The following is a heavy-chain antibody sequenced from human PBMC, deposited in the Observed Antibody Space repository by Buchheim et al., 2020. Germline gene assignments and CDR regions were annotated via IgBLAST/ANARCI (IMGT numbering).Heavy chain of an antibody. CDR2: INHSGST. J-gene: IGHJ6*02. CDR1: GGSFSGYY. V-gene: IGHV4-34*01. Sequence: QVQLQQWGAGLLKPSETLSLTCAVYGGSFSGYYWSWIRQPPGKGLEWIGEINHSGSTNYNPSLKSRVTISVDTSKNQFSLTLSSVTAADTAVYYCARGVKYYYYYGMDVWGQGTT. CDR3: ARGVKYYYYYGMDV.